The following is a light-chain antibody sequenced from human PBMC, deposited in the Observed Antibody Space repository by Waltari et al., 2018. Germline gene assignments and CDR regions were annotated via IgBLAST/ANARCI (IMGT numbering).Light chain of an antibody. J-gene: IGLJ2*01. CDR2: DDG. V-gene: IGLV3-21*04. CDR3: QVWDSTSGVV. CDR1: HIGDKR. Sequence: SSVLTQPPSVSVAPGKTARITCGENHIGDKRVHWYQQKPGQAPVMVIYDDGGRPSGIPERFSGSNSGNTATLTISRVEAGDEADYYCQVWDSTSGVVFGGGTKLTVL.